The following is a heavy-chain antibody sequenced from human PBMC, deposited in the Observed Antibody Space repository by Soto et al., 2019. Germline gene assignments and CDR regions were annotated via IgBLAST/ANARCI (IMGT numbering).Heavy chain of an antibody. Sequence: QVQLQESGPGLVKPSETLSLTCTVSGVSISSYYWTWIRQPPGKGLEWIGYIYYSGSTNYNPSLKSRVTISVDTSKNQFSLKLSSVTAADTAVYYCARGPTVTRYYYYYYYMDVWGKGTTVTVSS. D-gene: IGHD4-17*01. CDR1: GVSISSYY. CDR3: ARGPTVTRYYYYYYYMDV. CDR2: IYYSGST. J-gene: IGHJ6*03. V-gene: IGHV4-59*01.